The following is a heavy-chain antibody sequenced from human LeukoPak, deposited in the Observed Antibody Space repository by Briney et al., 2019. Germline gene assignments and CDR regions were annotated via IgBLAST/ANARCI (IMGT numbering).Heavy chain of an antibody. CDR1: GGSISGSNW. D-gene: IGHD3-3*01. CDR2: IYHSGST. J-gene: IGHJ6*02. CDR3: ARGYTIFGVVKSPYYYYGMDV. Sequence: PSETLSLTCAVSGGSISGSNWWSWVRQPPGKGLEWIGEIYHSGSTNYNPSLKSRVTISVDTSKNQFSLKLSSVTAADTAVYYCARGYTIFGVVKSPYYYYGMDVWGQGTTVTVSS. V-gene: IGHV4-4*02.